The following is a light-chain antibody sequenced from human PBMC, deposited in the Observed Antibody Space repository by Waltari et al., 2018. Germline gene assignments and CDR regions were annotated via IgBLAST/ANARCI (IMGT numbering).Light chain of an antibody. CDR3: SSYGNRNVV. J-gene: IGLJ2*01. Sequence: GTSSDVGGNNFVSWYQQYPGQAPKVIIYEATKRPSGVPDRFSGSKSGNTASLTVSGLQAEDEADYYCSSYGNRNVVFGGGTKVTVL. CDR1: SSDVGGNNF. V-gene: IGLV2-8*01. CDR2: EAT.